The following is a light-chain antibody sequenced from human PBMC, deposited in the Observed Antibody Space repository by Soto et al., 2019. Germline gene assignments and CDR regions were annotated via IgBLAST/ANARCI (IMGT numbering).Light chain of an antibody. CDR2: ETS. V-gene: IGKV1-39*01. J-gene: IGKJ1*01. CDR1: QTVRSY. CDR3: QQTFSLPRT. Sequence: DTQMTQSPSSLSASVGDRVTITCRASQTVRSYLNWYQQKPGEAPNLLIYETSTLQSGVPSRFSGDGYGTDFTLSISSLHPEDFATYYCQQTFSLPRTFGQGTKVEI.